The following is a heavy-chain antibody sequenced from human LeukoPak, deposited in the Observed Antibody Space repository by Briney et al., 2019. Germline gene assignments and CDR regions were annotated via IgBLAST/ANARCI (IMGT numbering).Heavy chain of an antibody. CDR3: SSSAWYFRGYDAFDV. D-gene: IGHD6-19*01. V-gene: IGHV4-61*02. CDR1: RGSINSGSYY. CDR2: ISTSGRT. Sequence: PSETLSLTCTVSRGSINSGSYYGSWIRQPAGKGLEWIGRISTSGRTNYNPSLKSRVTISVDTSKNQFSLKLSSVTAADTAVYYCSSSAWYFRGYDAFDVWGQGTVVTVFS. J-gene: IGHJ3*01.